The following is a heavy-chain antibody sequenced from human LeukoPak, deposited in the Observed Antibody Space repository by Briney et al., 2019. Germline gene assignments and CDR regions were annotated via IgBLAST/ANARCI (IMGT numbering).Heavy chain of an antibody. CDR3: ARGQEYDRSGYFHVNF. CDR1: GFTFSDHY. Sequence: GGSLRLSCAASGFTFSDHYMYWIRQAPGKGLEGISYISSTGVAIYYADSVKGRFTISRDNAKNSLFLHMNSLRADDSAVYYCARGQEYDRSGYFHVNFWGQGTLVTVSS. CDR2: ISSTGVAI. V-gene: IGHV3-11*01. J-gene: IGHJ4*02. D-gene: IGHD3-22*01.